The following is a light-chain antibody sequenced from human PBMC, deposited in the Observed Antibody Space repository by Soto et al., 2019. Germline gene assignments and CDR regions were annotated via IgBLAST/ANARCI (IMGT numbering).Light chain of an antibody. Sequence: DIQMTQSPSSLSASVGDRVTIGCRASQTISSWLAWYQQKPGKAPKLLIYKASTLKSGVPSRFSGSGSGTEFTLTISSLQPDDFATYYCQHYNSYSGAFGQGTKVDIK. CDR3: QHYNSYSGA. CDR2: KAS. V-gene: IGKV1-5*03. J-gene: IGKJ1*01. CDR1: QTISSW.